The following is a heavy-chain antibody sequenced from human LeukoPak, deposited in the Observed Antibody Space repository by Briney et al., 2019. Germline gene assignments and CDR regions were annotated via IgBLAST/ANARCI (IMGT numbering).Heavy chain of an antibody. D-gene: IGHD5-18*01. CDR3: ARHGYSYGPYYYYYMDV. CDR2: IYYSGST. J-gene: IGHJ6*03. V-gene: IGHV4-30-4*01. CDR1: GGSISSGDYY. Sequence: PSQTLSLTCTVSGGSISSGDYYWSWIRQPPGKGLEWIGYIYYSGSTYYNPSLKSRVTISVDTSKNQFSLKLSSVTAADTAVYYCARHGYSYGPYYYYYMDVWGKGTTVTVSS.